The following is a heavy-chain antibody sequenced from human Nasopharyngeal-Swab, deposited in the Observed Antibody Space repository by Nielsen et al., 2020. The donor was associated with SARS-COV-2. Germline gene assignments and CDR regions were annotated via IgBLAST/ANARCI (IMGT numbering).Heavy chain of an antibody. CDR3: CRLGVDGTIPFDY. J-gene: IGHJ4*02. Sequence: GESLKISCIGSGFTFVNYAIVWFRQAPGKGLEWVGFISSRRYGGTPEYAASVRGRFMISRDDFNSITFLEMNSVKTEDTAIYYCCRLGVDGTIPFDYWGQGTLVTVSS. V-gene: IGHV3-49*03. CDR2: ISSRRYGGTP. CDR1: GFTFVNYA. D-gene: IGHD1-7*01.